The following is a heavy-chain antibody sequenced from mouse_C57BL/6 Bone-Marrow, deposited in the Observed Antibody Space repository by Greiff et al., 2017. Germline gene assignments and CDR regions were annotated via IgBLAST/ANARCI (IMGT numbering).Heavy chain of an antibody. CDR1: GYTFTSYW. CDR3: ARYDGYYLYWYFDV. V-gene: IGHV1-55*01. D-gene: IGHD2-3*01. CDR2: IYPGSGST. J-gene: IGHJ1*03. Sequence: VQRVESGAELVKPGASVKMSCKASGYTFTSYWLTWVKQRPGQGLEWIGDIYPGSGSTNYNEKFKSKATLTVDTSSSTAYMQLSSLTFEDSAVYYGARYDGYYLYWYFDVWGTGTTVTVSS.